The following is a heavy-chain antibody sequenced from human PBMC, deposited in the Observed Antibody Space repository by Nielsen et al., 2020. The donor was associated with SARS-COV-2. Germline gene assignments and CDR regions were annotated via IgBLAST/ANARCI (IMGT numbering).Heavy chain of an antibody. V-gene: IGHV3-30*04. CDR1: GFTFSSYA. CDR3: TKGGGSTDGFDI. J-gene: IGHJ3*02. Sequence: GGSLRLSCAASGFTFSSYAMHWVRQAPGKGLEWVAAIPYDGSNKYYADSVKGRLTISRDNSKNTVYLQMNSLRAEDTALYYCTKGGGSTDGFDIWGQGTMVTVSS. CDR2: IPYDGSNK. D-gene: IGHD2-15*01.